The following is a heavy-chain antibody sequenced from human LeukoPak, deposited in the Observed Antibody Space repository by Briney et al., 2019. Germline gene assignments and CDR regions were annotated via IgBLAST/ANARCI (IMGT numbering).Heavy chain of an antibody. Sequence: PSETLSLTCTVSGGSISSYYWSWIRQPPGKGLEWIGYIYYSGSTNYSPSPKSRVTMSVDTSKNQFSLKLSSVTAADTAVYFCARHSAYLNPFDYWGQGTLVTVSS. CDR1: GGSISSYY. J-gene: IGHJ4*02. CDR3: ARHSAYLNPFDY. CDR2: IYYSGST. D-gene: IGHD1-14*01. V-gene: IGHV4-59*08.